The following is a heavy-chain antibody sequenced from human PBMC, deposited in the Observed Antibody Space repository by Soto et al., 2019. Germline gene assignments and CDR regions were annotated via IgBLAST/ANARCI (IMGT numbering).Heavy chain of an antibody. V-gene: IGHV4-39*01. J-gene: IGHJ4*02. Sequence: QLQLQESGPGLVKPSETLSLTCTVSGGSISSSSYYWGWIRQPPGKGLEWIGSIYYSGSTYYNPSLKSRVTISVDTSKNQFSLKLSSVTAADTAVYYCARHLLPDSSSLFDYWGQGTLVTVSS. CDR2: IYYSGST. CDR1: GGSISSSSYY. CDR3: ARHLLPDSSSLFDY. D-gene: IGHD6-6*01.